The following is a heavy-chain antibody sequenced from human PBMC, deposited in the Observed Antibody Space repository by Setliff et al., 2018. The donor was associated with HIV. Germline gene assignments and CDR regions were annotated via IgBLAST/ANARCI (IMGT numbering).Heavy chain of an antibody. CDR2: INPSGGRT. D-gene: IGHD3-16*01. CDR3: AILSPPLRPGT. Sequence: GSVKVSCKASGYTFTNNYIHWVRQAPGQGLEWMGVINPSGGRTSYPQEFQGRVTMTRDTSTGTLYMELSSLRSEDTAVYYCAILSPPLRPGTWGQGTLVTVSS. V-gene: IGHV1-46*01. CDR1: GYTFTNNY. J-gene: IGHJ5*02.